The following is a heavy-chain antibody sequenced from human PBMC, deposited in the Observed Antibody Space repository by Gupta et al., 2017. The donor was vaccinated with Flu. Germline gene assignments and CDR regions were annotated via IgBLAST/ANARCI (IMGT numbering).Heavy chain of an antibody. CDR3: ARSSVPGSPSTADYFDY. CDR2: ISHDERDE. Sequence: FPSHTMHWVRQAPGKGLEWVALISHDERDEYYADSVRGRFTISRDISKNIFYLQMNSLRVDDTAVYYCARSSVPGSPSTADYFDYWGQGTLVTVSS. D-gene: IGHD1-26*01. V-gene: IGHV3-33*01. CDR1: FPSHT. J-gene: IGHJ4*02.